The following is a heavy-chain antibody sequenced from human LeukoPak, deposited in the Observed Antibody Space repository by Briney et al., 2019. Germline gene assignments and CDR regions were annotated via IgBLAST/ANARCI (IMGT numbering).Heavy chain of an antibody. CDR3: ARATMVRGVAVDY. Sequence: HPGRSLRLSSAASGFTFSRYAMHWVRQAPGKGLEWVAVMAYDGSNKYYADSLKGRFTISRDNSKNTLYLQMNSLRADDTAVYYCARATMVRGVAVDYWGQGTLVTVSS. D-gene: IGHD3-10*01. J-gene: IGHJ4*02. CDR1: GFTFSRYA. CDR2: MAYDGSNK. V-gene: IGHV3-30-3*01.